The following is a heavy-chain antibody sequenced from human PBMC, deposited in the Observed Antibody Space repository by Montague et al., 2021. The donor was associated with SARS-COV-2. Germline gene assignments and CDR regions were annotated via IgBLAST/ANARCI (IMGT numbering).Heavy chain of an antibody. CDR1: GGSISSGGYY. J-gene: IGHJ3*01. Sequence: TLSLTCTVSGGSISSGGYYWSWIRPHPGKGLEWIVYIYYSGSSYPNPSLQIRVTISVDTTENPFSLKPRSVTAADTAVYYCATAPARPAAIIMGFPRPNGAFDVWGQGTMVTVSS. CDR3: ATAPARPAAIIMGFPRPNGAFDV. D-gene: IGHD2-2*01. V-gene: IGHV4-31*03. CDR2: IYYSGSS.